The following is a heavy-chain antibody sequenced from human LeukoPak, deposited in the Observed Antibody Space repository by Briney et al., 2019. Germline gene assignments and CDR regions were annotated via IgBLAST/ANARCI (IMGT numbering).Heavy chain of an antibody. V-gene: IGHV4-34*01. D-gene: IGHD6-19*01. CDR3: ARETEKQWQY. CDR2: INHSGST. CDR1: GGSLRGYY. Sequence: PSETLSLTCAVYGGSLRGYYWSWIRQPPGKGLEWIGEINHSGSTYYNPSLKSRVTMSVDTSKNQFSLRLSSVTAADTAVYYCARETEKQWQYWGQGTTVSVSS. J-gene: IGHJ3*01.